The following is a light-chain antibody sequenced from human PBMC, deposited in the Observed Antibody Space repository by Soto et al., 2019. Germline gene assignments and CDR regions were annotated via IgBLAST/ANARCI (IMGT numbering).Light chain of an antibody. V-gene: IGKV3-15*01. CDR2: DAS. CDR3: QQYDNWPRT. Sequence: EIVLTQSPGTLSLSPGERAILSCRASQSVGSDLAWYQQKPGQPPRLLIYDASTRATGIPSRFSGSGSGTEFTLTISSLKSEDFAVYYCQQYDNWPRTFGQGTKVDIK. CDR1: QSVGSD. J-gene: IGKJ1*01.